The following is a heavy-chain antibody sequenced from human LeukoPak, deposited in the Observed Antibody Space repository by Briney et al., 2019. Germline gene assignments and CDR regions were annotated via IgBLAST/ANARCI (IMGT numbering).Heavy chain of an antibody. V-gene: IGHV3-23*01. CDR1: GFTFSSFA. CDR3: ARGGKLEPTALAS. J-gene: IGHJ5*02. Sequence: GGSLRLSCAASGFTFSSFAMIWVRQAPGKGLEWVSSIFHSGGEIHYADSVKGRSTISRDNANRMLSLHINSLRVEDSAIYYCARGGKLEPTALASWGQGSLVVVSS. CDR2: IFHSGGEI. D-gene: IGHD2-21*02.